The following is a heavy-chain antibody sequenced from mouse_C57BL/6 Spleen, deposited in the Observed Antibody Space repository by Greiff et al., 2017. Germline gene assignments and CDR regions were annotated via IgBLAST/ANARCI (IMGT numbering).Heavy chain of an antibody. Sequence: VQLQQPGAELVMPGASVKLSCKASGYTFTSYWMHWVKQRPGQGLEWIGEIDPSDSYTNYNQKFKGKSTLTVDNSSSTAYMQLSSLTSEDAADYCCARSSLRFYAMDGWGQGTSVTVSS. D-gene: IGHD6-2*01. CDR1: GYTFTSYW. CDR3: ARSSLRFYAMDG. J-gene: IGHJ4*01. CDR2: IDPSDSYT. V-gene: IGHV1-69*01.